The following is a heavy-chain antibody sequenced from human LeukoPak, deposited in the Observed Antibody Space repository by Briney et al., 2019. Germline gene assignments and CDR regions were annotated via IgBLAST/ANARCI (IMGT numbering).Heavy chain of an antibody. J-gene: IGHJ4*02. D-gene: IGHD6-19*01. V-gene: IGHV4-39*07. Sequence: SETLSLTCTVSGDSISSSRYYWGWIRQPPGKGLEWIGSIYYSGSTYYNPSLKSRVTISVDTSKNQFSLKLSSVTAADTAVYYCAREEVAGRKYYFDYWGQGTLVTVSS. CDR1: GDSISSSRYY. CDR2: IYYSGST. CDR3: AREEVAGRKYYFDY.